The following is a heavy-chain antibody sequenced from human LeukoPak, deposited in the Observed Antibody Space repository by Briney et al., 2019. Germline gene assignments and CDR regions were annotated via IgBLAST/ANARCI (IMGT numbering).Heavy chain of an antibody. CDR2: ISYGGST. D-gene: IGHD1-1*01. V-gene: IGHV4-59*12. CDR3: ARVETYYYGLDV. J-gene: IGHJ6*02. Sequence: SETLSLTCTVSGGSISDYLWSWIRQPPGKGLEWIGHISYGGSTKYNPSLKTRVTMSIDTSKRQFSLNLPSVTAADTAVYYCARVETYYYGLDVWGQGTTVTVSS. CDR1: GGSISDYL.